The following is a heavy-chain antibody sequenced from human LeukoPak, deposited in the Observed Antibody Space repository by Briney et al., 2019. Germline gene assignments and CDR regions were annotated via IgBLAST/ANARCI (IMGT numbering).Heavy chain of an antibody. Sequence: SQTLSLTCTVSGYSISSGYYWGWIRQPPGKGLEWIGEINHSGSTNYNPSLKSRVTISVDTSKNQFSLKLSSVTAADTAVYYCASWHDAFDIWGQGTMVTVSS. V-gene: IGHV4-38-2*02. CDR2: INHSGST. CDR1: GYSISSGYY. CDR3: ASWHDAFDI. J-gene: IGHJ3*02.